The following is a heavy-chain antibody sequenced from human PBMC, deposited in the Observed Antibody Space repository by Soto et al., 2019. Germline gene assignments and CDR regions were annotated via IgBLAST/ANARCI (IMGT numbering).Heavy chain of an antibody. V-gene: IGHV1-46*01. J-gene: IGHJ6*02. CDR2: INPSGGRT. Sequence: QVQLVQSGAEVKNPGASVKVSCKASGYTFISYYMHWVRQAPGQGLELMGMINPSGGRTMYSQQFQGRGTMTGDTSTTSTYVELSRLPSEGTAMYYCTRAAPIGNGRRVDVWGQGTAVTVS. CDR3: TRAAPIGNGRRVDV. CDR1: GYTFISYY. D-gene: IGHD2-8*01.